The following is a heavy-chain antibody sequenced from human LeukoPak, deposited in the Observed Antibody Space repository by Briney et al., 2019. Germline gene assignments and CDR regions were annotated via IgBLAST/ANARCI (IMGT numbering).Heavy chain of an antibody. D-gene: IGHD5-18*01. CDR1: GDSISTYY. V-gene: IGHV4-59*01. CDR3: ARGRIHPGVFDI. Sequence: SETLSLTCTVSGDSISTYYWSWIRQPPGKGLEWIGYIYYRVTSDYNPSLKSRVTMSVDMSTRQISLKLSSVTAADTAVYYCARGRIHPGVFDIWGQGTMVTVSS. J-gene: IGHJ3*02. CDR2: IYYRVTS.